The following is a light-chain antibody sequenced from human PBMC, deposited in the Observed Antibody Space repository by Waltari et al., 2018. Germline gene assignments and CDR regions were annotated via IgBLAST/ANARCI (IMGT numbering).Light chain of an antibody. V-gene: IGKV3-15*01. CDR3: QQHNDWPPYT. Sequence: EIIMTQSPATLSLSPGERATLSCRASQNVNSNLAWYQQKPGQAPRLLIYGASIRATGIPARFSGSGSGTQFTLTINSLQSEDSAVYFCQQHNDWPPYTFGQGTKVEIK. J-gene: IGKJ2*01. CDR1: QNVNSN. CDR2: GAS.